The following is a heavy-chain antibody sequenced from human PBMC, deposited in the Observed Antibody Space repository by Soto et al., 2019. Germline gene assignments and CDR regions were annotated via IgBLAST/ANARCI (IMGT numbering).Heavy chain of an antibody. Sequence: GGSLRLSCAASGFTFSDYSMNWVRQAPGKGLEWVSYISRSGSDIYYADSVKGRFTISRDNAKNSLYLQMNSLRDEDTAVYYCARVAEGLSDYWGQGTLVTVSS. CDR3: ARVAEGLSDY. J-gene: IGHJ4*02. CDR1: GFTFSDYS. V-gene: IGHV3-11*04. CDR2: ISRSGSDI.